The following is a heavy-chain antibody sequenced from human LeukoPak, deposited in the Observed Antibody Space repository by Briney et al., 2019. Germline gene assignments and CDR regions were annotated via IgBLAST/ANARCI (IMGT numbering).Heavy chain of an antibody. J-gene: IGHJ4*02. D-gene: IGHD3-10*01. V-gene: IGHV3-23*01. CDR1: GFTFSSYA. CDR2: VSSSGGDT. Sequence: GGSLRLSCAASGFTFSSYAMSWVRQAPGKGLEWVSAVSSSGGDTYCADSVKGRFTISRDNSKNTLYLQMISLRAEDTALYYCAKGSGSYKGIDYWGQGTLVTVSS. CDR3: AKGSGSYKGIDY.